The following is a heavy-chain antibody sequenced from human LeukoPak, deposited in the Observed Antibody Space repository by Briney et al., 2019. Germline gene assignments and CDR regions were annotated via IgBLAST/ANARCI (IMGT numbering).Heavy chain of an antibody. Sequence: PGGSLRLSCAASVFTFSSYAMSWVRQAPGKGLEWVSAISGSGGSTYYADSVKGRFTISRDNSKNTLYLQMNSLRAEDTAVYYCAKIVVVTGFVDYWGQGTLVTVSS. J-gene: IGHJ4*02. CDR2: ISGSGGST. V-gene: IGHV3-23*01. CDR3: AKIVVVTGFVDY. CDR1: VFTFSSYA. D-gene: IGHD2-21*02.